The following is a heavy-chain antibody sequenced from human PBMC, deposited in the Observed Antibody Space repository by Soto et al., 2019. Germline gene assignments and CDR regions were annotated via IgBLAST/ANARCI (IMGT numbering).Heavy chain of an antibody. CDR1: GFTFSSYA. CDR3: ARDRPVVGWDWCFAF. Sequence: QVQLVESGGGVVQPGRSLRLSCAASGFTFSSYAMHWVRQAPGKGLEWVAVISYDGSNKYYADSVKGRFTISRDNSKNTPYLLTGSLCAEDTAVYYCARDRPVVGWDWCFAFWGRGTLVTVSS. CDR2: ISYDGSNK. V-gene: IGHV3-30-3*01. D-gene: IGHD2-15*01. J-gene: IGHJ2*01.